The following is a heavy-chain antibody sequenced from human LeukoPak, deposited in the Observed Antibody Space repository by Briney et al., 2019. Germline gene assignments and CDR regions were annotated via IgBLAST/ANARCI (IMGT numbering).Heavy chain of an antibody. CDR2: ISAYNGNT. D-gene: IGHD3-3*01. CDR3: ARDKGSAVLRFLEWLLPHFDY. V-gene: IGHV1-18*01. Sequence: ASVKVSCKASGYTFTSYGISWVRQAPGQGLEWMGWISAYNGNTNYAQKLQGRVTMTTDTSTSTAYMELRSLRSDDTAVYYCARDKGSAVLRFLEWLLPHFDYWGQGTLVTVSS. J-gene: IGHJ4*02. CDR1: GYTFTSYG.